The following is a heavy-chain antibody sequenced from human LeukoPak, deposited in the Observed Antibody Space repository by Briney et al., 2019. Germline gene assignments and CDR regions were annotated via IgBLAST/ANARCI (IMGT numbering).Heavy chain of an antibody. Sequence: GGSLRLSCAASGFTFSSSAMHWVRQAPGKGLEWVAVISYDGDNKYYADSVKGRFTISRDNSKNTLYLQMNSLRAEDTAVYYCARAGRSNIDYWGQGTLVTVSS. CDR1: GFTFSSSA. V-gene: IGHV3-30*04. D-gene: IGHD4-11*01. CDR3: ARAGRSNIDY. J-gene: IGHJ4*02. CDR2: ISYDGDNK.